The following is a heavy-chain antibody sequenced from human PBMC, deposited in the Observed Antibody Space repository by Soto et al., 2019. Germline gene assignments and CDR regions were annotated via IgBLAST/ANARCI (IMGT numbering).Heavy chain of an antibody. CDR1: GGSISSGDYY. CDR3: ARKIVVVPAASHDAFDI. CDR2: IYYSGST. Sequence: QVQLQESGPGLVKPSQTLSLTCTVSGGSISSGDYYWSWILQPPGKGLEWIGYIYYSGSTYYNPSLKSRVTISVDTSKNQFSLKLSSVTAADTAVYYCARKIVVVPAASHDAFDIWGQGTMVTVSS. D-gene: IGHD2-2*01. J-gene: IGHJ3*02. V-gene: IGHV4-30-4*01.